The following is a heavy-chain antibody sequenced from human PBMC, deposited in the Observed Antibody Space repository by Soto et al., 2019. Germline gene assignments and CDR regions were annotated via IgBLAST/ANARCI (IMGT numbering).Heavy chain of an antibody. Sequence: SETLSLTCTVSGGSISSSSYYWGWIRQPPGKGLEWIGSIYYSGSTYYNPSLKSRVTISVDTSKNQFSLKLSSVTAADTAVYYCASSVVVAATPPSWFDPWGQGTLVTVSS. V-gene: IGHV4-39*01. CDR3: ASSVVVAATPPSWFDP. D-gene: IGHD2-15*01. J-gene: IGHJ5*02. CDR2: IYYSGST. CDR1: GGSISSSSYY.